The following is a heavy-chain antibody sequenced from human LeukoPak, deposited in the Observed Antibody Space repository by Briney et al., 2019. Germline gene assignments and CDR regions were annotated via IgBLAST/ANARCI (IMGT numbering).Heavy chain of an antibody. CDR1: GFTFTNFA. D-gene: IGHD4-17*01. CDR3: ARDPNGDYVGAFDM. J-gene: IGHJ3*02. Sequence: GGSLRLSCAASGFTFTNFAMMWVRQTPGKGLELVSTIRSSGLNKYSADSVKDRFTISRDDSKNTLYLQMNRLRAEDTGVYYCARDPNGDYVGAFDMWGRGTVVTVSS. CDR2: IRSSGLNK. V-gene: IGHV3-23*01.